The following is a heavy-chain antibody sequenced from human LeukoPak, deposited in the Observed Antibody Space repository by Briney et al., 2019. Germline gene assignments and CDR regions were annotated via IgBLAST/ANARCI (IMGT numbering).Heavy chain of an antibody. CDR1: RGTFSSYA. Sequence: SVKVSCKASRGTFSSYAISWVRQAPGQGLEWMGGIIPIFGTANYAQKFQGRVTITADESTSTAYMELSSLRFEDTAVYYCARGGDGYNPFDYWGQGTLVTVSS. J-gene: IGHJ4*02. CDR2: IIPIFGTA. V-gene: IGHV1-69*13. CDR3: ARGGDGYNPFDY. D-gene: IGHD5-24*01.